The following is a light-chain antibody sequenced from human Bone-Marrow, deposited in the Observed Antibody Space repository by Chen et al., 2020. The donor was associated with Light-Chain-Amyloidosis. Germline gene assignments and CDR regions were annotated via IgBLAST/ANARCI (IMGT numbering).Light chain of an antibody. J-gene: IGLJ2*01. CDR1: DLPTKY. CDR3: QSADSSGTYEVI. Sequence: SYELTQPPSVSVSPGQTARITCSGDDLPTKYAYWYQQKPGQATVLVIHRDTERPSGISVRFSGPSSATTATLTISGVQAADEADYQCQSADSSGTYEVIFGGGTKLTVL. CDR2: RDT. V-gene: IGLV3-25*03.